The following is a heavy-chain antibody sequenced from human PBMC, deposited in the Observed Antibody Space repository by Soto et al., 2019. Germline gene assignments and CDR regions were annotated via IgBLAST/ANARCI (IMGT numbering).Heavy chain of an antibody. J-gene: IGHJ4*02. Sequence: SETLSLTCAVYGGSFSGYYWNWIRQPPGKGLEWIGEINHSGSTNYNPSLKSRVTLSVDTSKNQFSLKLSSVTAADTAVYYCARGLRTNGSFFRVWGKGTLVNVS. D-gene: IGHD2-8*01. CDR1: GGSFSGYY. V-gene: IGHV4-34*01. CDR2: INHSGST. CDR3: ARGLRTNGSFFRV.